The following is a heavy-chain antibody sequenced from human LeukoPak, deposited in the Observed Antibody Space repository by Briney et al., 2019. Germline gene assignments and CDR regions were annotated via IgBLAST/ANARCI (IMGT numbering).Heavy chain of an antibody. CDR2: IKQGGGDK. CDR1: GFTLSNHW. J-gene: IGHJ4*02. Sequence: GGSLRLSCEASGFTLSNHWMTWVRQAPGKGLEWVATIKQGGGDKFYVDSVKGRFTISGDNAKNSLYLQMNSLRAEDTAVYYCAKDTLELWGQGTLVTVSS. V-gene: IGHV3-7*01. D-gene: IGHD1-26*01. CDR3: AKDTLEL.